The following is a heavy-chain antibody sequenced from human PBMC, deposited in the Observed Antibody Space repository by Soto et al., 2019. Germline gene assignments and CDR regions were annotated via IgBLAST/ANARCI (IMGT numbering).Heavy chain of an antibody. D-gene: IGHD2-21*02. CDR1: GGSISSDDYS. CDR2: VYHSGGT. Sequence: PSDTLSLTCAVSGGSISSDDYSWSWIRQPPGKGLEWLGYVYHSGGTYYNPSLESRITLSVDSSKNQFSLKLNSVTAADTAAEYRARRGHPLLFLHFDYWGRGALLTVSS. J-gene: IGHJ4*02. CDR3: ARRGHPLLFLHFDY. V-gene: IGHV4-30-2*01.